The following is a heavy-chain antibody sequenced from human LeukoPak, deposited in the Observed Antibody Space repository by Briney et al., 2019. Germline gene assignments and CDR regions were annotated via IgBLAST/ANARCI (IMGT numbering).Heavy chain of an antibody. D-gene: IGHD4-17*01. Sequence: SETLSLTCTVSGDSISSSNWFWGWIRLPPGKGPEWIGSIYNSGNSYYNPSLESRVSMSVDTSKNQFSLKLSSVTAADTAVYYCARHSYTDFGDYDAFEIWGQGTMVTVSS. J-gene: IGHJ3*02. CDR2: IYNSGNS. CDR3: ARHSYTDFGDYDAFEI. CDR1: GDSISSSNWF. V-gene: IGHV4-39*01.